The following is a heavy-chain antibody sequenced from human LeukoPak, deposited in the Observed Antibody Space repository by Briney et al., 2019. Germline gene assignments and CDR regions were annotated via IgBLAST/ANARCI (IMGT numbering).Heavy chain of an antibody. D-gene: IGHD2-15*01. V-gene: IGHV1-3*01. J-gene: IGHJ3*02. Sequence: ASVKVSCKASGYTFTSYAMHWVRQAPGQRLEWMGWINAGNGNTKYSQKFQGRVTITRDTSASTAYMELSSLRSEDTAVYYCASLDCSGGSCYLVAFDIWGQGTMVTVSS. CDR2: INAGNGNT. CDR1: GYTFTSYA. CDR3: ASLDCSGGSCYLVAFDI.